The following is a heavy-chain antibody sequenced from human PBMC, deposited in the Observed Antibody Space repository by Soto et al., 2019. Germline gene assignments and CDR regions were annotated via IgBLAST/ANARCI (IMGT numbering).Heavy chain of an antibody. CDR1: GAALNSGNYY. CDR3: ARLRIATNNYKWFDP. CDR2: IYVTGAV. Sequence: SETLSLTCSVSGAALNSGNYYWSWICQVPGKGLEWIGHIYVTGAVDYNPSLRDRITISQDTSERQFSLDLRLVTAADTAVYYCARLRIATNNYKWFDPWGQGTLVTVSS. J-gene: IGHJ5*02. V-gene: IGHV4-31*03. D-gene: IGHD2-21*01.